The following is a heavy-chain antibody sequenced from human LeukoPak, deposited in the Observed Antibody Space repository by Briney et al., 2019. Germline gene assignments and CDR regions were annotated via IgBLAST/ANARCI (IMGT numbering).Heavy chain of an antibody. CDR2: ISGSGGST. J-gene: IGHJ4*02. D-gene: IGHD5-12*01. Sequence: PGGSLRLSCAASGFTFSSYAMSWVRQAPGKGLEWVSAISGSGGSTYYADSVKGRFTISRDNSKNTLYLQMNSLRAEDTAVYYCAKVGPDAWPWLPSPLDYWGQGTLVTVSS. CDR1: GFTFSSYA. CDR3: AKVGPDAWPWLPSPLDY. V-gene: IGHV3-23*01.